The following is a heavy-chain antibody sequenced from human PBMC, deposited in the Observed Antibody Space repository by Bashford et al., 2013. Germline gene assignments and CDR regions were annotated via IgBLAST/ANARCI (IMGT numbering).Heavy chain of an antibody. V-gene: IGHV5-10-1*01. CDR1: GYSFSTYW. CDR3: ARQRGDTYAFISLNYFDY. CDR2: LILLTLIP. Sequence: GRSLKISCRGSGYSFSTYWITWVRQMPGKAWSGWEALILLTLIPSTARPSQGHVTISADKSISTTYLQWSGLRPSDTAIYYCARQRGDTYAFISLNYFDYWGQGTLVTVSS. J-gene: IGHJ4*02. D-gene: IGHD5-18*01.